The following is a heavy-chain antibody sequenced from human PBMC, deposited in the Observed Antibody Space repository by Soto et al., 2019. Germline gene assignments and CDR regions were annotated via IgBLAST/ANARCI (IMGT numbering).Heavy chain of an antibody. CDR2: IKQDGSEK. D-gene: IGHD2-15*01. Sequence: GGSLRLSCAASGFTFSSYWMSWVRQAPGKGLEWVANIKQDGSEKYYVDSVKGRFTISIDNAKNSLYLQMNSLRAEDTAVYYCARGRGKYCSGGSCNNWFDPWGQGILVTVSS. J-gene: IGHJ5*02. CDR3: ARGRGKYCSGGSCNNWFDP. CDR1: GFTFSSYW. V-gene: IGHV3-7*01.